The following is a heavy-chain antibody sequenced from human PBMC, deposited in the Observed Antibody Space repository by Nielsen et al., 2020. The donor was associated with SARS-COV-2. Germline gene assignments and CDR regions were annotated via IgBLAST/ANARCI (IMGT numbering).Heavy chain of an antibody. D-gene: IGHD3-10*01. J-gene: IGHJ4*02. Sequence: SETLSLTCAVYGGSFSGYYWSWICQPPGKGLEWIGEINHSGSTNYNPSLKSRVTISVDTSKNQFSLKLSSVTAADTAVYYCAREHYYGSGSYYLADYWGQGTLVTVSS. CDR2: INHSGST. V-gene: IGHV4-34*01. CDR3: AREHYYGSGSYYLADY. CDR1: GGSFSGYY.